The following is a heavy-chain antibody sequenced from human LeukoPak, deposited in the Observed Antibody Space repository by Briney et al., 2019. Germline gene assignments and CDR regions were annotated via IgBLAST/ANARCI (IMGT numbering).Heavy chain of an antibody. CDR3: ARGGLSSGWYQQYYFDY. Sequence: PSETLSLTCAVYGGSFSGYYWSWIRQPPGKGLEWIGEINHSGSTNYNPSLKSRVTISVDTPKNQFSLKLSSVTAADTAVYYCARGGLSSGWYQQYYFDYWGQGTLVTVSS. J-gene: IGHJ4*02. V-gene: IGHV4-34*01. CDR1: GGSFSGYY. CDR2: INHSGST. D-gene: IGHD6-19*01.